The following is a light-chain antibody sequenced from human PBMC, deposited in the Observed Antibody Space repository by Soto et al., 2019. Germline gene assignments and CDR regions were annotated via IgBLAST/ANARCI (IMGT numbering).Light chain of an antibody. V-gene: IGLV2-14*01. CDR2: EVT. Sequence: QSVLTQPASVSGSPGQSITISCTGSSSDVGGYSYVSWYQHHPGKAPKLMIYEVTNRPSGVSDRFSGSKSGNTASLTISGLQTEDEADYYCGSITSSTTSVFGTGTKVTVL. CDR3: GSITSSTTSV. CDR1: SSDVGGYSY. J-gene: IGLJ1*01.